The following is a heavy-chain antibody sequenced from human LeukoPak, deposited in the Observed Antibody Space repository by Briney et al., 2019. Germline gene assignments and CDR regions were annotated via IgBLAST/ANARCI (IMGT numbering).Heavy chain of an antibody. D-gene: IGHD3-16*01. CDR2: ISYDGSNK. CDR1: GFTFSSYA. CDR3: ASPPSPATYGPVDY. V-gene: IGHV3-30-3*01. Sequence: GGSLRLSCAASGFTFSSYAMHWVRQAPGKGLEWVAVISYDGSNKYYADSVKGRFTTSRDSSKNTLYLQMNSLRAEDTAVYYCASPPSPATYGPVDYWGQGTLVTVSS. J-gene: IGHJ4*02.